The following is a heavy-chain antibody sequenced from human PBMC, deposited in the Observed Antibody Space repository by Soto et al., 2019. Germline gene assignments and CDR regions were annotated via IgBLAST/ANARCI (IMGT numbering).Heavy chain of an antibody. V-gene: IGHV3-30*18. D-gene: IGHD2-2*01. CDR2: ISYDGSNK. Sequence: GGSLRLSCAASGFTFSSYGMHWVRQAPGKGLEWVAVISYDGSNKYYADSVKGRFTISRDNSKNTLYLQMNSLRAEDTAVYYCAKSPPIYCSSTSCYENWFDPWGQGTLVTVS. CDR3: AKSPPIYCSSTSCYENWFDP. CDR1: GFTFSSYG. J-gene: IGHJ5*02.